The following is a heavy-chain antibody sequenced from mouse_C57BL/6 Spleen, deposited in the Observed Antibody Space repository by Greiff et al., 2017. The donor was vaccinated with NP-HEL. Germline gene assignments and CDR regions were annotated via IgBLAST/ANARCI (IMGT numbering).Heavy chain of an antibody. CDR3: ARWYYYGSTDWYFDV. D-gene: IGHD1-1*01. J-gene: IGHJ1*03. Sequence: QVQLQQSGAELVKPGASVKLSCKASGYTFTSYWMQWVNQRPGQGLEWIGEIDPSDSYTNYNQKFKGKATLTADTSSSTAYMQLSNLTSEDSAVYYCARWYYYGSTDWYFDVWGTGTTVTVSS. CDR2: IDPSDSYT. V-gene: IGHV1-50*01. CDR1: GYTFTSYW.